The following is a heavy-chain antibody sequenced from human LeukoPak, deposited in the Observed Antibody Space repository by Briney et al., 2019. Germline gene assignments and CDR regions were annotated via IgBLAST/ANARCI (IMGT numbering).Heavy chain of an antibody. CDR1: GFTFSSYW. Sequence: GGSLRLSCAASGFTFSSYWMSWVRQAPGKGLEWVANVKLDGSEKSYVDSVKGRFTISRDNAKNSLYLQMNSLRAEDTAVYYCARDLAVATFDYWGQGTLVTVSS. J-gene: IGHJ4*02. V-gene: IGHV3-7*01. CDR2: VKLDGSEK. D-gene: IGHD5-12*01. CDR3: ARDLAVATFDY.